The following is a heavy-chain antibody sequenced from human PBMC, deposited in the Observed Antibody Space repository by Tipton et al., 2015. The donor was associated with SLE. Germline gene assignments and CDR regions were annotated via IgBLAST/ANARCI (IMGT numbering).Heavy chain of an antibody. J-gene: IGHJ4*02. V-gene: IGHV4-61*05. CDR2: MYNNERT. CDR3: ARFHVKSYYEFDC. CDR1: GGSISSTSYY. Sequence: TLSLTCTVSGGSISSTSYYWAWIWQPPGKGLEWIGYMYNNERTKYNLSLESRVTMSVETSKNQFTLRLTSVTAADTAVYYCARFHVKSYYEFDCWGQGTLVTVSS. D-gene: IGHD3-10*01.